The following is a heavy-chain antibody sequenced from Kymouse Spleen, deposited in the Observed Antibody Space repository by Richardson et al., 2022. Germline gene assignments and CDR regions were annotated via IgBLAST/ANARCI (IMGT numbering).Heavy chain of an antibody. CDR3: AKDPLWFGELL*PYYYYYYGMDV. D-gene: IGHD3-10*01. CDR1: GFTFDDYA. V-gene: IGHV3-9*01. CDR2: ISWNSGSI. Sequence: EVQLVESGGGLVQPGRSLRLSCAASGFTFDDYAMHWVRQAPGKGLEWVSGISWNSGSIGYADSVKGRFTISRDNAKNSLYLQMNSLRAEDTALYYCAKDPLWFGELL*PYYYYYYGMDVWGQGTTVTVSS. J-gene: IGHJ6*02.